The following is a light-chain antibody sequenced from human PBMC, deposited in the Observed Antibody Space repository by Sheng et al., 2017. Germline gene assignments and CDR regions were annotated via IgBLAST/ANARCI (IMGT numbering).Light chain of an antibody. J-gene: IGKJ4*01. CDR1: HTVGRY. CDR2: DAS. CDR3: QQRANWPLLT. Sequence: EIVLTQSPGTLSVSPGERATLSCRASHTVGRYLAWYQQKPGQAPRLLIYDASTRATGIPARFSGSGSGADFTLTISTLEPEDFAVYYCQQRANWPLLTFGGGTEGGD. V-gene: IGKV3-11*01.